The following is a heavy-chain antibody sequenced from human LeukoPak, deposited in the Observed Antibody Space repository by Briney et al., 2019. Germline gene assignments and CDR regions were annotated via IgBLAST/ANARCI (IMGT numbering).Heavy chain of an antibody. D-gene: IGHD5-18*01. CDR1: GFTFSSYW. CDR3: ARDTSKRLRGYSYGSLGGLDY. CDR2: IKQDGSEK. J-gene: IGHJ4*02. Sequence: GGSLRLSCAASGFTFSSYWMSWVRQAPGKGLEWVANIKQDGSEKYYVDSVKGRFTISRDNAKNSLYLQMNSLRAEDTAVYYCARDTSKRLRGYSYGSLGGLDYWGQGTLVTVSS. V-gene: IGHV3-7*01.